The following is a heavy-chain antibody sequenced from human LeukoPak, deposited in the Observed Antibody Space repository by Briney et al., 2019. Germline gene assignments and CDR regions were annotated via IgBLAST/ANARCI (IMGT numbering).Heavy chain of an antibody. CDR3: AGTPITMIHSDGVQSP. J-gene: IGHJ5*02. Sequence: TGGSLRLSCAASGFTFSSYSMNWVRQAPGKGLEWVSSISSSGTYIFYADSVKGRFTISRDNAKNSLYLQMNSLRAEDTAVYYCAGTPITMIHSDGVQSPWGQGTLVTVSS. V-gene: IGHV3-21*01. CDR1: GFTFSSYS. D-gene: IGHD3-22*01. CDR2: ISSSGTYI.